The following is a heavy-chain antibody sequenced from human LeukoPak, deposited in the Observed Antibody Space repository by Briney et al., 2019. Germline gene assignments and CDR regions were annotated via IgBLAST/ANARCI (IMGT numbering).Heavy chain of an antibody. Sequence: ASVKVSCKASGYTFTGYYMHWVRQATGQGLEWMGWINPNSGGTNYAQKFQGWVTMTRATSISTAYMELSRLRSDDTAVYYCARGVGGSYIDVHEDYFDYWGQGTLVSVSS. CDR1: GYTFTGYY. V-gene: IGHV1-2*04. CDR2: INPNSGGT. CDR3: ARGVGGSYIDVHEDYFDY. J-gene: IGHJ4*02. D-gene: IGHD2-15*01.